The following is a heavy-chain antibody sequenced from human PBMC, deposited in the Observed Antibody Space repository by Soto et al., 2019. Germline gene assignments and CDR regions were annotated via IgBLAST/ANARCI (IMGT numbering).Heavy chain of an antibody. V-gene: IGHV3-7*01. CDR2: VNEDGSVK. CDR3: VRVPAFGAVDY. CDR1: GVAFGRSW. Sequence: EVQLVETGGGLVEPGASLRLSCAASGVAFGRSWMGWVRQAPEKGLEWVAIVNEDGSVKLYMDSVEGRFTMARDNAKNSLCLQMNTLRVADTSIYNCVRVPAFGAVDYWGQGTLVTVSS. D-gene: IGHD3-10*01. J-gene: IGHJ4*02.